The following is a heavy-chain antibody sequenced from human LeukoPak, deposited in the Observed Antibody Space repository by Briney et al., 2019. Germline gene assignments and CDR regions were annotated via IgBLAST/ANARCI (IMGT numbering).Heavy chain of an antibody. Sequence: GGSLRLSCAASGFTVSDNYMSWVRQAPGKGLEWVSVIYSGGSTNYADSVKGRFTISRDNSKNTLYLQMNSLRADDTAVYYCARDPGYSYGLDYWSQGTLVTVSS. J-gene: IGHJ4*02. D-gene: IGHD5-18*01. CDR1: GFTVSDNY. V-gene: IGHV3-66*01. CDR2: IYSGGST. CDR3: ARDPGYSYGLDY.